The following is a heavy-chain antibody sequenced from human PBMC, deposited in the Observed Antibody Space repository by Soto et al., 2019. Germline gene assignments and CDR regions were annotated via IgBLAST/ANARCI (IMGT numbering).Heavy chain of an antibody. CDR3: AHKLRGTMVRRFSSFDP. V-gene: IGHV2-5*02. D-gene: IGHD3-10*01. CDR1: GFSLSTSGVG. Sequence: QITLKESGPTLVKPTQTLTLTCTFSGFSLSTSGVGVGWIRQPPGKALEWLALIYWDDDKRYSPSLKSRLTITMDSSKNQVVLTMTITDPLDTATYYCAHKLRGTMVRRFSSFDPWGQGTLVTVSS. CDR2: IYWDDDK. J-gene: IGHJ5*02.